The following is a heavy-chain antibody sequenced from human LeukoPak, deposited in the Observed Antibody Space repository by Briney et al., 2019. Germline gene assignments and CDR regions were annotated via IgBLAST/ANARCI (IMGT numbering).Heavy chain of an antibody. CDR3: ATSSYDFWSGYASDAFDI. J-gene: IGHJ3*02. D-gene: IGHD3-3*01. CDR1: GGSISSYY. CDR2: IYYSGST. V-gene: IGHV4-59*01. Sequence: SETLSLTCTVSGGSISSYYWSWIRQPPGKGLEWIGYIYYSGSTNYNPSLKSRVTISVDTSKNQFSLKLSSVTAADTAVYYCATSSYDFWSGYASDAFDIWGQGTMVTVSS.